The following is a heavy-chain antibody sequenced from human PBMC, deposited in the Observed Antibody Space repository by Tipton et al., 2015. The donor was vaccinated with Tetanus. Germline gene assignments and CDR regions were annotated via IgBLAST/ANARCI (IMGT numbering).Heavy chain of an antibody. Sequence: SLRLSCEASGFTFKSYTMNWVRQAPGNGLEWVAAISGSRLTPYYADSVKGRFTISRDNSKNTLSLQLNSLRADDTAIYYCAKEALGVLNLWGKGTTVIVSS. CDR1: GFTFKSYT. CDR2: ISGSRLTP. CDR3: AKEALGVLNL. J-gene: IGHJ6*04. V-gene: IGHV3-23*01. D-gene: IGHD1-14*01.